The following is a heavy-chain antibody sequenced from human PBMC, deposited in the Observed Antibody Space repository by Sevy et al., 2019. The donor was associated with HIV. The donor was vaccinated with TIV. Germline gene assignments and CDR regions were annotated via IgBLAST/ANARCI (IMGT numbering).Heavy chain of an antibody. CDR1: GYAFTSYG. Sequence: ASVKVSCKASGYAFTSYGISWVRQAPGQGLEWMGWISGYNGNTNYAQNLQGRVTMTTDTSTTTAYMELRSLRSDDTAVYYCVTSYGSRSYFDYWGQGTLVTVSS. D-gene: IGHD3-10*01. J-gene: IGHJ4*02. CDR2: ISGYNGNT. CDR3: VTSYGSRSYFDY. V-gene: IGHV1-18*01.